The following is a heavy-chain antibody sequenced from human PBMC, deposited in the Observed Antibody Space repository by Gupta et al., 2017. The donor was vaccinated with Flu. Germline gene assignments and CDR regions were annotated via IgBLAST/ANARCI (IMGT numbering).Heavy chain of an antibody. D-gene: IGHD6-13*01. J-gene: IGHJ4*02. Sequence: QLQLQQGGAGLLKPSETLSLTCDIYGGSCSRCFWTWIRQPPGEGLEWIGEISADGTISNYKPSLKSRVTISIDMSKNQSSLILSSVTAADTAVYYCALKGPDLSKAANKWGRGTLVTVSS. CDR3: ALKGPDLSKAANK. V-gene: IGHV4-34*02. CDR2: ISADGTIS. CDR1: GGSCSRCF.